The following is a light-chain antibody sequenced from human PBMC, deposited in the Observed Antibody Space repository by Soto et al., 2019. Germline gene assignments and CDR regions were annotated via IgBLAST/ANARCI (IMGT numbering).Light chain of an antibody. CDR3: QQSFRTPHT. CDR2: AAS. J-gene: IGKJ3*01. CDR1: QGIRID. Sequence: AIQMTQSPSSLSASVGDRVTITCRASQGIRIDLGWYQQKPGKAPKLLIYAASTLQTGVPSRFSGSGSGTDFTLTISNLQPEDLATYYCQQSFRTPHTFGPGTKVDV. V-gene: IGKV1-6*01.